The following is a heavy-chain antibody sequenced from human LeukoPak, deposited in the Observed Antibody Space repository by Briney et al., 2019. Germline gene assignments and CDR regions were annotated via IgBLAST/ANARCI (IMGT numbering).Heavy chain of an antibody. CDR1: GFTFSGSA. CDR2: IRSKANSYAT. Sequence: GGSLKLSCAASGFTFSGSAMHWVRQVSGKGLEWVGRIRSKANSYATAYAASVKGRFTISRDDSKNTAYLQMNSLNTEDTAVYYCTRLRGGSYDFDYWGQGTLVTVSS. D-gene: IGHD1-26*01. CDR3: TRLRGGSYDFDY. V-gene: IGHV3-73*01. J-gene: IGHJ4*02.